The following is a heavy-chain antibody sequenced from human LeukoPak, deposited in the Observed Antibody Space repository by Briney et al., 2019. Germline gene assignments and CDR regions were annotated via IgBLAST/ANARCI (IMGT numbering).Heavy chain of an antibody. CDR1: GYTFTGYY. D-gene: IGHD3-3*01. V-gene: IGHV1-2*02. CDR3: ARDRGYDFWSGYYKD. CDR2: INPNSGGT. J-gene: IGHJ4*02. Sequence: ASVKVSCKASGYTFTGYYIHWVRQAPGQGLEWMGWINPNSGGTNYAQKFQGRVTMTRDTSISTAYMELSRLRSDDTAVYYCARDRGYDFWSGYYKDWGQGTLVTVSS.